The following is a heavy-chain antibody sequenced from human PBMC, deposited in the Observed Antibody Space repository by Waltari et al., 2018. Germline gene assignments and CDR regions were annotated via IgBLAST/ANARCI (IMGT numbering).Heavy chain of an antibody. CDR1: GYSLRSVGYY. CDR2: ISFSGST. Sequence: QLQLQESGPGLVKPSETLSLTCTVSGYSLRSVGYYWGWIRQPPGKGLEWIGSISFSGSTYYSPSLKSRVTISVDTSKNQFSLKVGSLTAADTAVYYCARRGGYKYGYNYWGQGTLVTVSS. CDR3: ARRGGYKYGYNY. J-gene: IGHJ4*02. D-gene: IGHD5-18*01. V-gene: IGHV4-39*01.